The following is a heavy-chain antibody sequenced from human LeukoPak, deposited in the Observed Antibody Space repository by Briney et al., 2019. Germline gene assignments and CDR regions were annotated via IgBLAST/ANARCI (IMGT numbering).Heavy chain of an antibody. CDR1: GFSFGDCA. CDR2: ISWNSVYR. Sequence: GGSLRLSCAGSGFSFGDCAMHWVRQAPGKGLEWVSGISWNSVYRGYTDSVKGRFTISRDNAKNSLYLQMNSLRAEDTAVYYCARGGRCSGGSCYLPSYFDYWGQGTLVTVSS. D-gene: IGHD2-15*01. V-gene: IGHV3-9*01. CDR3: ARGGRCSGGSCYLPSYFDY. J-gene: IGHJ4*02.